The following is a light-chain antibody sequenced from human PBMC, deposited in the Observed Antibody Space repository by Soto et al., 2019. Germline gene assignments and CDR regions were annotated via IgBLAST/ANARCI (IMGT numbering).Light chain of an antibody. CDR1: QSVNSNY. Sequence: EIVLTQSLGTLSLSPGERATLSCRASQSVNSNYVTWYQQKPGQAPRLLIYGASSRATGIPDRSSGSGSGTDFTLTISRLEPEDFAVYYCQQYGSSFRYTFGQGTKLEIK. CDR3: QQYGSSFRYT. V-gene: IGKV3-20*01. J-gene: IGKJ2*01. CDR2: GAS.